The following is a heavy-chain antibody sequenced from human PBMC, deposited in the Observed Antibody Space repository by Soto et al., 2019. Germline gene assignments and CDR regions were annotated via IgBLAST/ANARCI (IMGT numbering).Heavy chain of an antibody. D-gene: IGHD5-18*01. V-gene: IGHV4-31*03. CDR2: MYYSENT. CDR1: GGSISSGGYY. J-gene: IGHJ6*02. CDR3: ATKVSVDTAMDYYYYYYGMDV. Sequence: SETLSLTCTVSGGSISSGGYYWNWIRQHPGKGLEWIGYMYYSENTYYNPSLKSRVTISADTSKNQFSLKLSSVTAADTAVYYCATKVSVDTAMDYYYYYYGMDVWGQGTTVTVSS.